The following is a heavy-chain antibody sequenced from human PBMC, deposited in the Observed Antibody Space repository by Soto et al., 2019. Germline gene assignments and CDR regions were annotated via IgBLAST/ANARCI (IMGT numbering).Heavy chain of an antibody. CDR3: VRGYYDSLWAT. D-gene: IGHD3-3*01. V-gene: IGHV1-69*01. CDR2: VLPIFERS. J-gene: IGHJ5*02. Sequence: QVQLVQSGPEVRRPGSSVKVSCRASGGPRTGFSFSWVRQAPGQGLEWVGGVLPIFERSNYAPKFQGRVSITADESTDTAYMELTTLSVADTAMYYCVRGYYDSLWATWGQGTLITVSP. CDR1: GGPRTGFS.